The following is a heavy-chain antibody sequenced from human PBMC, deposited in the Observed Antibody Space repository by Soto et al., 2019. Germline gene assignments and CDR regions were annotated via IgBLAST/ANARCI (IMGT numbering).Heavy chain of an antibody. D-gene: IGHD2-2*01. Sequence: GGSLRLSCAASGFTFSSYSMNWVRQAPGKGLEWVSSISSSSSYIYYADSVKGRFTISRDNAKNSLYLQMNSLRAEDTAVSYGARERGYCSSTSRYDAFDIWGQGTMVTVSS. CDR3: ARERGYCSSTSRYDAFDI. V-gene: IGHV3-21*01. CDR1: GFTFSSYS. J-gene: IGHJ3*02. CDR2: ISSSSSYI.